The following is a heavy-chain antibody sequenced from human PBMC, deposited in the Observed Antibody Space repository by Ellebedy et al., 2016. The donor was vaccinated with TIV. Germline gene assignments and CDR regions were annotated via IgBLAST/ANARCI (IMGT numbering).Heavy chain of an antibody. D-gene: IGHD6-19*01. CDR1: GFTFSNYW. CDR2: IKQDGSEK. Sequence: GESLKISCAASGFTFSNYWMSWVRQAPGKGLEWVANIKQDGSEKYYVDSVEGRFSISRANAKNSMYLQMNSLRDEDTAVCYCARDLWLGRAYYFDSWGQGTLLTVSS. J-gene: IGHJ4*02. V-gene: IGHV3-7*01. CDR3: ARDLWLGRAYYFDS.